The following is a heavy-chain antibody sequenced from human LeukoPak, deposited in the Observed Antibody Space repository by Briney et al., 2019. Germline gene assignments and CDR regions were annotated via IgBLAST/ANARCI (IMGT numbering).Heavy chain of an antibody. CDR2: INPNSGGR. CDR3: ARDGVAYYASSGYYYFQH. V-gene: IGHV1-2*02. D-gene: IGHD3-22*01. J-gene: IGHJ1*01. CDR1: GYTFTGYY. Sequence: ASGKVSCKASGYTFTGYYMHWVRQAPGQGLEWMGWINPNSGGRDYAQKFQGRVTMTSDTSISTAYMELSRPRSDDPAVYYCARDGVAYYASSGYYYFQHWGQGTLVTVSS.